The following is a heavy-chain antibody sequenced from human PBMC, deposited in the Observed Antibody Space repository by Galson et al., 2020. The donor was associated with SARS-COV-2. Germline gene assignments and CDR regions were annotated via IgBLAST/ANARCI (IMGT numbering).Heavy chain of an antibody. CDR1: GDSINIYY. D-gene: IGHD2-2*02. CDR2: IYPTGSI. CDR3: AREHTPRTFDI. Sequence: SQTLSLTCTVSGDSINIYYWAWIRQPAGKGLEWIGRIYPTGSINYNPSLKSRVTLSADTSKNQVSLTLTSVTAADTALYYCAREHTPRTFDIWGQGTMVTVSS. J-gene: IGHJ3*02. V-gene: IGHV4-4*07.